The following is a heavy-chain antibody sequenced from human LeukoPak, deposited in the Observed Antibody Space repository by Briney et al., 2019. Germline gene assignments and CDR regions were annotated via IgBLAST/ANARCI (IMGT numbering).Heavy chain of an antibody. CDR3: ARDTKDY. CDR1: GFTFSSYE. V-gene: IGHV3-48*03. J-gene: IGHJ4*02. Sequence: GGSLRLSCVASGFTFSSYEMNWVRQAPGKGLEWISYISTTGDRVQYADSVKGRFTISRDNTKNSLYLQLNSLRAEDTAIYYCARDTKDYWGQGTLVTVSS. CDR2: ISTTGDRV. D-gene: IGHD2-8*01.